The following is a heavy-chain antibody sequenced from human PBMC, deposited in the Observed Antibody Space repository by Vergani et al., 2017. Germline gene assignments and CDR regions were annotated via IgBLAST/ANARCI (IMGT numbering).Heavy chain of an antibody. CDR1: GFTFSSYS. CDR3: AREGKRDTAMVQVY. D-gene: IGHD5-18*01. J-gene: IGHJ4*02. V-gene: IGHV3-21*01. Sequence: EVQLVESGGGLVKPGGSLRLSCAASGFTFSSYSMNWVRQAPGKGLEWVSSISSSSSYIYYADSVKGRFTISRDNAKNSLYLQMNSLRAEDTAVYYCAREGKRDTAMVQVYWGQGTLVTVSS. CDR2: ISSSSSYI.